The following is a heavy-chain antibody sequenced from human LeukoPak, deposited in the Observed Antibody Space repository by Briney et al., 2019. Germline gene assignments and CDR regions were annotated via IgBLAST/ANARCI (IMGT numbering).Heavy chain of an antibody. Sequence: KPSETLSLTCTVSGGSISSGDYYWAWIRQPPGQGLEWIGNVQYSGSTYYNPSLKSLVTISLDTSKNQFSLRLSSVTAADTSMYYCTRRRGGTSSRDYWGQGTLVTVSS. CDR2: VQYSGST. V-gene: IGHV4-39*01. D-gene: IGHD6-13*01. CDR3: TRRRGGTSSRDY. J-gene: IGHJ4*02. CDR1: GGSISSGDYY.